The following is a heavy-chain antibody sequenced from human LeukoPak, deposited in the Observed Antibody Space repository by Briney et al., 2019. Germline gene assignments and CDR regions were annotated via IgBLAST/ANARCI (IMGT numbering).Heavy chain of an antibody. V-gene: IGHV4-61*02. CDR1: GYSISSGYY. CDR2: IYTSGST. CDR3: AREALTGTTRDDAFDI. Sequence: PSETLSLTCTVSGYSISSGYYWGWIRQPAGKGLEWIGRIYTSGSTNYNPSLKSRVTISVDTSKNQFSLKLSSVTAADTAVYYCAREALTGTTRDDAFDIWGQGTMVTVSS. D-gene: IGHD1-20*01. J-gene: IGHJ3*02.